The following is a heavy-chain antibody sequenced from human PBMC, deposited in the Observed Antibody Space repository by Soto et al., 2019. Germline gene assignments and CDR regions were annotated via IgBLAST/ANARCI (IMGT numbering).Heavy chain of an antibody. CDR3: AKDMSSRPSPLAY. D-gene: IGHD6-6*01. CDR1: GFTFDDYA. CDR2: ISWNSGSI. J-gene: IGHJ4*02. V-gene: IGHV3-9*01. Sequence: GGSLRLSCAASGFTFDDYAMHWVRQAPGKGLEWVSGISWNSGSIGYADSVKGRFTISRDDAKNSLYLQMNSLRAEDTALYYCAKDMSSRPSPLAYWGQGTLVTVSS.